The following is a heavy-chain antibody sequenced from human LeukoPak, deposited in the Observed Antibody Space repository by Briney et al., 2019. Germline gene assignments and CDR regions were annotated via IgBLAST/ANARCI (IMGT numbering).Heavy chain of an antibody. CDR3: AKDVYGDYGGLDY. D-gene: IGHD4-17*01. CDR2: IRGSDGST. CDR1: GFTFSTYA. V-gene: IGHV3-23*01. Sequence: GGSLRLSCAASGFTFSTYAMSWVRQAPGKGLEWVSSIRGSDGSTYYADSVKGRFAISRDNSKNTLCLQMNSLRAEDTAVYYCAKDVYGDYGGLDYWGQGTLVTVSS. J-gene: IGHJ4*02.